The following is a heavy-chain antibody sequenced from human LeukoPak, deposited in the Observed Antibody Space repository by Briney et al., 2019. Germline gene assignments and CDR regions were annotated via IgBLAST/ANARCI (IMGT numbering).Heavy chain of an antibody. V-gene: IGHV3-53*01. CDR3: ARAPTVTGSYYYYYMDV. CDR1: GFTVSSNY. D-gene: IGHD4-11*01. CDR2: IYSGGGT. Sequence: GGSLRLSCAASGFTVSSNYMSWVRQAPGKGLEWVSVIYSGGGTYYADSVKGRFTISRDNSKNTLYLQMNSLRAEDTAVYYCARAPTVTGSYYYYYMDVWGKGTTVTVSS. J-gene: IGHJ6*03.